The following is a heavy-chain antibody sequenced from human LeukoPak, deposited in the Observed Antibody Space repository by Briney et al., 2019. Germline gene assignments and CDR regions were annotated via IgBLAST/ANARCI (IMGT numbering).Heavy chain of an antibody. D-gene: IGHD3-9*01. Sequence: SETLSLTCAVYGVSFSGYYWSWIRQPPGRGLEWIGEINHSGSTNYNPSLKSRVTISVDTSKNQFSLKLSSVTAADTAVYYCARVLRYFDWLRFDPWGQGTLVTVSS. V-gene: IGHV4-34*01. CDR3: ARVLRYFDWLRFDP. CDR2: INHSGST. CDR1: GVSFSGYY. J-gene: IGHJ5*02.